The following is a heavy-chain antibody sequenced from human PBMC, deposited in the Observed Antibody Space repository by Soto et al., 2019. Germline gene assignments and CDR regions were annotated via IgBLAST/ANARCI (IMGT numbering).Heavy chain of an antibody. CDR1: GFTFSSYG. J-gene: IGHJ6*02. V-gene: IGHV3-30*18. Sequence: QVQMVESGGGVVQPGRSLRLSCAASGFTFSSYGMHWVRHAPGKGLEWVAVISYDGSNKYYADSVKGRFTISRDNSKNTLHLQRSSLRAEDTAVYYCGKGEQLGYYYGMDVWGQGTTVTVSS. D-gene: IGHD6-6*01. CDR2: ISYDGSNK. CDR3: GKGEQLGYYYGMDV.